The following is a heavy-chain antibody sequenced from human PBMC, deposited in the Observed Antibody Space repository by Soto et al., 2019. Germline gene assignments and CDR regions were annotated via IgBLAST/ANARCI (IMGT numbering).Heavy chain of an antibody. CDR3: ARGLMITFGGVIADAFDI. CDR1: GFTFSSYS. V-gene: IGHV3-48*02. CDR2: ISSSSSTI. D-gene: IGHD3-16*02. Sequence: GGSLRLSCAASGFTFSSYSMNWVRQAPGKGLEWVSYISSSSSTIYYADSVKGRFTISRDNAKNSLYLQMNSLRDEDTAVYYSARGLMITFGGVIADAFDIWGQGTMVTVSS. J-gene: IGHJ3*02.